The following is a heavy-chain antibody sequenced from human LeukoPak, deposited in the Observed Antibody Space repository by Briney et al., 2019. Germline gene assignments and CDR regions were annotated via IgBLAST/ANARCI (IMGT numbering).Heavy chain of an antibody. CDR1: GFTFSSYA. CDR3: AKDLYSNYGPADY. V-gene: IGHV3-23*01. Sequence: GSLRLSCAASGFTFSSYAMSWVRQAPGKGLEWVSAISGSGGSTYYADSVGGRFTISRDNSKNTLFLQMNSLRDEDTAVYYCAKDLYSNYGPADYWGQGNLVTVSS. CDR2: ISGSGGST. D-gene: IGHD4-11*01. J-gene: IGHJ4*02.